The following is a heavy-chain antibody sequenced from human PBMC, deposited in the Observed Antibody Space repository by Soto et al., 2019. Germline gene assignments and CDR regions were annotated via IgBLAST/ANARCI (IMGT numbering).Heavy chain of an antibody. V-gene: IGHV3-48*02. Sequence: GGSLRLSCAASGFTFSSYSMNWVRQAPGKGLEWVSYISSSSSTIYYADSVKGRFTISRDNAKNSLYLQMNSLRDEDTAVYYCARVGTVAAAGGAVDYWGQGTLVTVSP. J-gene: IGHJ4*02. CDR2: ISSSSSTI. CDR3: ARVGTVAAAGGAVDY. CDR1: GFTFSSYS. D-gene: IGHD6-13*01.